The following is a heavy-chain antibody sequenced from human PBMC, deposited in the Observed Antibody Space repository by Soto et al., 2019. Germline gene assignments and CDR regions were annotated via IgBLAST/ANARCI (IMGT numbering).Heavy chain of an antibody. V-gene: IGHV1-69*12. D-gene: IGHD1-26*01. CDR1: GGTFSSYA. CDR3: ARVTVGATSGGYYYYGMDG. J-gene: IGHJ6*02. CDR2: IIPIFGTA. Sequence: QVQLVQSGAEVKKPGSSVKVSCKASGGTFSSYAISWVRQAPGQGLEWMGGIIPIFGTANYAQKFQGRVTITAEESTSTAYMELSSLRSEDTAVYYCARVTVGATSGGYYYYGMDGWGQGTTVTVSS.